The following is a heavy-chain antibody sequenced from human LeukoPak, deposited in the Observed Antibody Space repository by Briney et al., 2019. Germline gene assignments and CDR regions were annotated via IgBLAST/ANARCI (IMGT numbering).Heavy chain of an antibody. D-gene: IGHD3-3*01. CDR1: GFTFSTFG. Sequence: GGSLRLSCAASGFTFSTFGMHWVRQAPGKGLEWVAVISYDGNNKYYADSVKGRFTISRDNSKNTLYLQMNSLRAEDTAVYYCAKDHAEYDFWSGYPPPDYWGQGTLVTVSS. CDR2: ISYDGNNK. V-gene: IGHV3-30*18. J-gene: IGHJ4*02. CDR3: AKDHAEYDFWSGYPPPDY.